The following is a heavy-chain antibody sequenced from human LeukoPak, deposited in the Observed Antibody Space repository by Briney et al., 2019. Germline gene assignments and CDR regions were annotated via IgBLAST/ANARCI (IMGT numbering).Heavy chain of an antibody. CDR2: IYYSGST. D-gene: IGHD3/OR15-3a*01. CDR1: GGSISSYY. J-gene: IGHJ4*02. V-gene: IGHV4-59*01. Sequence: SETLSLTCTVSGGSISSYYWSWIRQPPGKGLEWIGYIYYSGSTNYHPSLKSRVPISVDTSKNQFSLKLSSVTAADTAVYYCARGPPKEGLFDYWGQGTLVTVSS. CDR3: ARGPPKEGLFDY.